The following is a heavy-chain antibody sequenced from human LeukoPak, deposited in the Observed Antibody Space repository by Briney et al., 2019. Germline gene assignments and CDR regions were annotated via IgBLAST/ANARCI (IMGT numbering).Heavy chain of an antibody. CDR1: GFTFSSYW. CDR3: ARGYSSSDYYYYYGMDV. J-gene: IGHJ6*02. D-gene: IGHD6-6*01. Sequence: GGSLRLSCAASGFTFSSYWMSWVRQAPGKGLEWVASIKQDGSEKYYVDSVKGRFTISRDDAKNSLYLQMNSLRAEDTAVYYCARGYSSSDYYYYYGMDVWGQGTTVTVSS. CDR2: IKQDGSEK. V-gene: IGHV3-7*01.